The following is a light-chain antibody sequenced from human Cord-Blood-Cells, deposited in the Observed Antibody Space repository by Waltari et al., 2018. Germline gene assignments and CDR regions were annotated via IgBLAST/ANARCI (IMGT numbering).Light chain of an antibody. CDR3: SSYTSSSPFF. V-gene: IGLV2-14*01. Sequence: QSALTQPASVSGSPGQSITISCTGTSSDVGGYNYVSWYQQHPGKAPKLMIYDVSNPPSGVSNPLSCSKSCKPASLTLSGLPAEDEAYYYCSSYTSSSPFFFGTGTKVTVL. CDR1: SSDVGGYNY. CDR2: DVS. J-gene: IGLJ1*01.